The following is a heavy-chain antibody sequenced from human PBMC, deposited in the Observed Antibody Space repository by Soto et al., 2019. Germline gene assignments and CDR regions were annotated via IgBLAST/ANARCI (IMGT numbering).Heavy chain of an antibody. Sequence: SETLSLTCTVSGGSISSYYWSWIRQPPGKGLEWIGYIYYSGSTNYNPSLKSRVTISVDTSKNQFSLKLSSVTAADTAVYYCARALPKYDAFDIWGQGTMVTVSS. CDR1: GGSISSYY. V-gene: IGHV4-59*01. CDR2: IYYSGST. CDR3: ARALPKYDAFDI. D-gene: IGHD2-15*01. J-gene: IGHJ3*02.